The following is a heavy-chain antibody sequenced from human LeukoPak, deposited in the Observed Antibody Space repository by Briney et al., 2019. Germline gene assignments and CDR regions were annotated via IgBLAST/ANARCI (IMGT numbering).Heavy chain of an antibody. CDR1: GFTFRSYS. J-gene: IGHJ4*02. CDR2: ISSSSTTI. CDR3: ARAMTTEANDY. D-gene: IGHD4-11*01. Sequence: GGSLRLSCAVSGFTFRSYSMNWVGQAPGKGREWVSYISSSSTTIYYADSVKGRFTISRDNAKNSLYLQMNSLKVEDTAVYYCARAMTTEANDYWGQGTLVTVSS. V-gene: IGHV3-48*01.